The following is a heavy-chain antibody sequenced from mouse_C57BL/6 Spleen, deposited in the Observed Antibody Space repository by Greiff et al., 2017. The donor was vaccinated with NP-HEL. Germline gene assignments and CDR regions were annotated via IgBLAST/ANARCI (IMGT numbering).Heavy chain of an antibody. D-gene: IGHD1-1*01. CDR3: ARDRTTVVPFAY. Sequence: EVKLMESGGGLVKPGGSLKLSCAASGFTFSSYAMSWVRQTPEKRLEWVATISDGGSYTYYPDNVKGRFTISRDNAKNNLYLQMSHLKSEDTAMYYCARDRTTVVPFAYWGQGTLVTVSA. CDR1: GFTFSSYA. V-gene: IGHV5-4*01. CDR2: ISDGGSYT. J-gene: IGHJ3*01.